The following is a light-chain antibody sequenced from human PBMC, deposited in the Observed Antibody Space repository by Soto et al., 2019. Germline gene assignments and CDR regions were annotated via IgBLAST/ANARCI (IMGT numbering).Light chain of an antibody. V-gene: IGKV3-15*01. J-gene: IGKJ1*01. CDR3: QQYNNWPRGT. Sequence: EIVMTQSPATLSVSPGERATLSCRASQSVSSNLAWYQQKPGQAPRLLIYGASTRATGIPARFSGSGSGTEFTLTISSLQSEDFAVYYCQQYNNWPRGTFGQGTKGISN. CDR1: QSVSSN. CDR2: GAS.